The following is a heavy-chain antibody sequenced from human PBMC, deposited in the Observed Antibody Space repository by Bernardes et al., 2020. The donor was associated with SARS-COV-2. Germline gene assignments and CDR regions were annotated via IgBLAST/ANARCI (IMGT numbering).Heavy chain of an antibody. CDR1: GFTFSSYG. Sequence: GSLRLSCAASGFTFSSYGMHWVRQAPGKGLEWVAVISYDGSNKYYADSVKGRFTISRDNSKNTLYLQMNSLRAEDTAVYYCAKVDSPPFTMIVVVTYYGMDVWGQGTTVTVSS. CDR3: AKVDSPPFTMIVVVTYYGMDV. J-gene: IGHJ6*02. V-gene: IGHV3-30*18. CDR2: ISYDGSNK. D-gene: IGHD3-22*01.